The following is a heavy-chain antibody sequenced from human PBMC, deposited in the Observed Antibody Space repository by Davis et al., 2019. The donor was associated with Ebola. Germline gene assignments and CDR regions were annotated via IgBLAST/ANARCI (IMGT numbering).Heavy chain of an antibody. CDR1: GGSFSGYY. V-gene: IGHV4-34*01. D-gene: IGHD4-23*01. CDR2: INHSGST. Sequence: MPSETLSLTCAVYGGSFSGYYWSWIRQPPGKGLEWIGEINHSGSTNYNPSLKSRVTISVDTSKNQFSLKLSSVTAADTAVYYCARGTAYGGNSVWFDPWGQGTPVTVSS. CDR3: ARGTAYGGNSVWFDP. J-gene: IGHJ5*02.